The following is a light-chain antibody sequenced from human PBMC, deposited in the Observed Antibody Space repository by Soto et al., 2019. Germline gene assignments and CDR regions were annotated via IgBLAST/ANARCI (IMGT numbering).Light chain of an antibody. V-gene: IGLV2-14*01. CDR2: EVS. Sequence: QSALTQPASVSGSPGQSITISCTGASSDVGGYKYVSWYQQHPGKAPKVMIYEVSNRPSGVSNRFSGSKSGNTASLTISGLQPEDEADYYCSSYTTSSTLVFGGGTKLTVL. CDR1: SSDVGGYKY. J-gene: IGLJ2*01. CDR3: SSYTTSSTLV.